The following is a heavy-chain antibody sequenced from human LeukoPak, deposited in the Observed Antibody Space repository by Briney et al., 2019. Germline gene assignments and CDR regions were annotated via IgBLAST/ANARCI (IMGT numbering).Heavy chain of an antibody. V-gene: IGHV5-51*01. CDR1: GYSSTPYW. CDR2: INPGDSDT. J-gene: IGHJ3*02. Sequence: GESLKISCKGSGYSSTPYWIAWVRQMPGKGLDWMGIINPGDSDTRYSPSFQGQVTISADKSISTAYLQWSSLKASDTAIYYCTSHIIAARPSYAFDIWGQGTMVTVSS. CDR3: TSHIIAARPSYAFDI. D-gene: IGHD6-6*01.